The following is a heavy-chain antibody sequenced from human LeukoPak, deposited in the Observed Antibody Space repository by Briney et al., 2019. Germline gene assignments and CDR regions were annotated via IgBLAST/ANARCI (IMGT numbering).Heavy chain of an antibody. V-gene: IGHV3-9*03. CDR3: AKEGLVGAFDP. Sequence: QSGRSLRLSCAASGFTFDDYAMHWVRQAPGKGLEWVSGISWNSGSIGYADSVKGRFTISRDNAKNSLYLQMNSLRAEDMALYYCAKEGLVGAFDPWGQGTLVTVSS. CDR1: GFTFDDYA. CDR2: ISWNSGSI. J-gene: IGHJ5*02. D-gene: IGHD1-26*01.